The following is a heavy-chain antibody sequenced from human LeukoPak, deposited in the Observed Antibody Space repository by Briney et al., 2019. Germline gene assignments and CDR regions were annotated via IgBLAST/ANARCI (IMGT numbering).Heavy chain of an antibody. CDR1: GYSISSGYY. V-gene: IGHV4-38-2*01. Sequence: SETLSLTCAVSGYSISSGYYWGWIRQPPGKGLEWIGSIYHSGSTYYNPSLKSRVTISVDTSKNQFSLKLSSVTAADTAVYYSARKGSGWYYGWFDPWGQGTLVTVSS. D-gene: IGHD6-19*01. CDR2: IYHSGST. CDR3: ARKGSGWYYGWFDP. J-gene: IGHJ5*02.